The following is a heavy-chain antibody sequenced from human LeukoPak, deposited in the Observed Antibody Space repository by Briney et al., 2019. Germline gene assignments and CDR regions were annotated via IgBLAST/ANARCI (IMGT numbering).Heavy chain of an antibody. CDR3: AKGLGTPRHTYTVDY. Sequence: KPGGSLRLSCAASGFTFSSYSMNWVRQAPGRGLEWVSSISSSSSYIYYADSVKGRFTISRDNSKNTLYLQMNSLRAEDTAVYYCAKGLGTPRHTYTVDYWGQGTLVTVSS. CDR2: ISSSSSYI. CDR1: GFTFSSYS. D-gene: IGHD3-16*01. J-gene: IGHJ4*02. V-gene: IGHV3-21*04.